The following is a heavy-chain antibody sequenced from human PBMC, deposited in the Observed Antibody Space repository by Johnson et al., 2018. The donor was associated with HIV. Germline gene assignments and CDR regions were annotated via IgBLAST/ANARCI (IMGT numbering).Heavy chain of an antibody. J-gene: IGHJ3*02. CDR2: ISASGGST. D-gene: IGHD1-26*01. V-gene: IGHV3-23*04. Sequence: VQLVESGGGLVRPGGSLRLSCTASGFTVSSNYMSWVRQAPGKGLEWVSTISASGGSTYYADSVKGRFTISRDNSKDTLYLQMNSLRAEDTAVYYCAKDKAVGATHYFAFDIWGQGTMVTVSS. CDR1: GFTVSSNY. CDR3: AKDKAVGATHYFAFDI.